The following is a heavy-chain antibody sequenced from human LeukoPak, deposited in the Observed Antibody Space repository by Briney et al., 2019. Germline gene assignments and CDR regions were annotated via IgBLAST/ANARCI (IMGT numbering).Heavy chain of an antibody. J-gene: IGHJ5*02. CDR1: GGSSSGYY. CDR2: INHSGST. V-gene: IGHV4-34*01. CDR3: ARGQPAMVRGSSHWFDP. Sequence: SETLSLTCAVYGGSSSGYYWSWIRQPPGKGLEWIGEINHSGSTNYNPSLKSRVTISVDTSKNQFSLKLSSVTAADTAVYYCARGQPAMVRGSSHWFDPWGQGTLVTVSS. D-gene: IGHD3-10*01.